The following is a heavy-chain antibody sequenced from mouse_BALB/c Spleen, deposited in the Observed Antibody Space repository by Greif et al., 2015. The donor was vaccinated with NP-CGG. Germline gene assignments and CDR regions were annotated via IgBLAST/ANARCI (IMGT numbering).Heavy chain of an antibody. D-gene: IGHD1-1*01. Sequence: VQLQQPGAELVKPGASVKLSCTASGFNIKDTYMHWVKQRPEQGLEWIGRIDPANGNTKYDPKFQGKATITADTSSNTAYLQLSSLTSEDTAVYYCARDYYGSSLDYWGQGTTLTVSS. CDR2: IDPANGNT. CDR3: ARDYYGSSLDY. V-gene: IGHV14-3*02. CDR1: GFNIKDTY. J-gene: IGHJ2*01.